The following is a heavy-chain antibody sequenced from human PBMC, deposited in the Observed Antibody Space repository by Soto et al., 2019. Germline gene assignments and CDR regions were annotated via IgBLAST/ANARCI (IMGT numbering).Heavy chain of an antibody. V-gene: IGHV3-33*01. J-gene: IGHJ4*02. Sequence: ESGGGVVQPGRSLRLSCAASGIIFSSYGMHWVRQAPGKGLEWVAVMWYDGNNKYYADSVKGRFTISRDISKKTLYLQMNSLRVEDTAVYYCARAAAVAGPLRLDYWGQGTLVTVSS. CDR2: MWYDGNNK. D-gene: IGHD6-19*01. CDR3: ARAAAVAGPLRLDY. CDR1: GIIFSSYG.